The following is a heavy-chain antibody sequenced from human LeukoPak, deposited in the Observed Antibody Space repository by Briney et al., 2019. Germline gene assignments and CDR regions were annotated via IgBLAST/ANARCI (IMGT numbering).Heavy chain of an antibody. CDR2: IWFDGSNI. CDR1: GFNFSSYG. Sequence: PGRSLRLSCAASGFNFSSYGMHWVRQAPGKGLEWVTSIWFDGSNIHYADSVKGRVTISRDNSESALYLQMNSLRAEDTAIYYCARDSLPMAVTGPFDHWGQGALVTVSS. V-gene: IGHV3-33*01. J-gene: IGHJ4*02. CDR3: ARDSLPMAVTGPFDH. D-gene: IGHD6-19*01.